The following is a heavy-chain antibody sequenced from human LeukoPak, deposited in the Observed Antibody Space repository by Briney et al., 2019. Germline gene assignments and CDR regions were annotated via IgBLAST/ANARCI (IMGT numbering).Heavy chain of an antibody. CDR2: MSYDGSNK. Sequence: GGSLRLSCAASGFTFSSYAMHWVRQAPGKGLEWVAVMSYDGSNKYYADSVKGRFTISKDNSKNTLYLQMNSLRAEDTAVYYCARDWSSKYPYYYGMDVWGQGTTVTVSS. D-gene: IGHD4-11*01. V-gene: IGHV3-30-3*01. CDR1: GFTFSSYA. J-gene: IGHJ6*02. CDR3: ARDWSSKYPYYYGMDV.